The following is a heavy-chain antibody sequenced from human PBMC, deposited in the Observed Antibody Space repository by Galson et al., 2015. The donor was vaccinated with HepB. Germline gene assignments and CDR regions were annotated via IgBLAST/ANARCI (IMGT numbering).Heavy chain of an antibody. CDR1: GFTFSNYV. J-gene: IGHJ4*02. V-gene: IGHV3-23*01. D-gene: IGHD3-10*01. CDR3: TRDGSGIPNDY. CDR2: IGGSGAVT. Sequence: LRLSCAASGFTFSNYVMNWVRLAPGTGLEWVSCIGGSGAVTYYADSVKGRFTISRDNSKNTLYLQMNSLGAEDTAVYYCTRDGSGIPNDYWGQGTLVTVSS.